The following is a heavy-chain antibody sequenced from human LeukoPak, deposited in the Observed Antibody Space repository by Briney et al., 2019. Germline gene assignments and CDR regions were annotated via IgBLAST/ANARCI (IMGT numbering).Heavy chain of an antibody. CDR1: GFTFSTYW. D-gene: IGHD5-18*01. V-gene: IGHV3-74*03. CDR2: ISSGGSTT. CDR3: ARGYSFSLDS. Sequence: GGSLRLSCAASGFTFSTYWMHWVRQGPGKGLVWVSTISSGGSTTKYVDSVKGRFTISRDNAKNTLYLQMNSLRAEDTAVYYCARGYSFSLDSWGQGTLVTVSS. J-gene: IGHJ4*02.